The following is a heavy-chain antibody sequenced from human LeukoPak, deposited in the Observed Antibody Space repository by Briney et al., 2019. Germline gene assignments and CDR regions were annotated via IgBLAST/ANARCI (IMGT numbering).Heavy chain of an antibody. V-gene: IGHV3-53*01. CDR1: EFTVSSNY. D-gene: IGHD1-26*01. CDR3: ATTPLVGTRGY. J-gene: IGHJ4*02. CDR2: IYSGGST. Sequence: GGSLRLSCAASEFTVSSNYMSWVRQAPGKGLEWVSVIYSGGSTYYADSVKGRFTISRDNSKNTVYLQMNSLRAEDTAVYYCATTPLVGTRGYWGQGTLVTVSS.